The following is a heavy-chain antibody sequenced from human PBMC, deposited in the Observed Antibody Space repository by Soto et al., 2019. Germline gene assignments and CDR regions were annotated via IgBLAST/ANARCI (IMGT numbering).Heavy chain of an antibody. D-gene: IGHD5-12*01. CDR2: INHSGST. CDR3: ARVRGDIVATTIDY. V-gene: IGHV4-34*01. J-gene: IGHJ4*02. CDR1: GGSFSGYY. Sequence: QVQLQQWGAGLLKPSETLSLTCAVYGGSFSGYYWSWIRQPPGKGLEWIGEINHSGSTNYNPSLKSRVTISVDTSKHQFSLKLSSVTAADTAVYYCARVRGDIVATTIDYWGQGTLVTVSS.